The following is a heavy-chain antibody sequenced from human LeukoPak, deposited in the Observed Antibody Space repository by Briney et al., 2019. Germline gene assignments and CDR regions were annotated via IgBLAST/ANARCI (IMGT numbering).Heavy chain of an antibody. CDR3: ARDGTGYNYGTDP. V-gene: IGHV4-59*01. Sequence: PSETLSLTCTVSGVSISNFYWSWIRQPPGKGLEWIGYIYYSGSANYNPSLKSRVTISVDTSKNQFSLKLSSVTAADTAVYYCARDGTGYNYGTDPWGQGTLVTVSS. CDR1: GVSISNFY. J-gene: IGHJ5*02. D-gene: IGHD5-18*01. CDR2: IYYSGSA.